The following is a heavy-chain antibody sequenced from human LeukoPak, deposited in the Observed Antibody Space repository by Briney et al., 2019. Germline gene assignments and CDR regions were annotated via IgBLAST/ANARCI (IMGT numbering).Heavy chain of an antibody. CDR3: AKVRSYYYDSSVHREGYFDY. D-gene: IGHD3-22*01. Sequence: PGRSLRLSCAASGFTFSSYAMSWVRQAPGKGLEWVSAISGSGGSTYYADSVKGRFTISRDNSKNTLYLQMNSLRAEDTAVYYCAKVRSYYYDSSVHREGYFDYWGQGTLVTVSS. CDR2: ISGSGGST. V-gene: IGHV3-23*01. CDR1: GFTFSSYA. J-gene: IGHJ4*02.